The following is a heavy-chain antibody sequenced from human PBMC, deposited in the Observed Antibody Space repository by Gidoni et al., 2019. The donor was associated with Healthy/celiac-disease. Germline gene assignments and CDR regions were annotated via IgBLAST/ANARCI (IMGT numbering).Heavy chain of an antibody. V-gene: IGHV4-59*01. J-gene: IGHJ6*03. Sequence: QVQLQESGPGLVKPSETLSLTCTVSGGSISSYYWSWIRQPPGKGLEWIGYIYYSGSTNYNPSLKSRVTISVDTSKNQFSLKLSSVTAADTAVYYCARARGPPNYYYYMDVWGKGTTVTVSS. CDR1: GGSISSYY. CDR2: IYYSGST. CDR3: ARARGPPNYYYYMDV.